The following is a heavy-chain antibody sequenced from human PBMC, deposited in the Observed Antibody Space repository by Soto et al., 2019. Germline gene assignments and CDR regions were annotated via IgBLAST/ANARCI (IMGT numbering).Heavy chain of an antibody. J-gene: IGHJ4*02. CDR3: ARGVKAGYSYAYFDY. Sequence: ASVKVSCKASGYTFTSYGISWVRQAPGQGPEWMGWISAYNGNANYAQKLQGRVTMTTDTSTSTAYMELRSLRSDDTAVYYCARGVKAGYSYAYFDYWGQGTLVTVSS. CDR1: GYTFTSYG. D-gene: IGHD5-18*01. CDR2: ISAYNGNA. V-gene: IGHV1-18*04.